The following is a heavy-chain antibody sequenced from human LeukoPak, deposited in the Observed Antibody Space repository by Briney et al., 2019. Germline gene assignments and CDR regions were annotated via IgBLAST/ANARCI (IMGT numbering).Heavy chain of an antibody. V-gene: IGHV1-24*01. Sequence: GASVKVSCKVSGYTLTELSMHWVRQAPGKGLEWMGGFDPEDGETIYAQKFQGRVTMTEDTSTDTADMELSSLRSEDTAVYYCATASAYYDILTGYPNYYCYGMDVWGQGTTVTVSS. J-gene: IGHJ6*02. CDR3: ATASAYYDILTGYPNYYCYGMDV. CDR1: GYTLTELS. CDR2: FDPEDGET. D-gene: IGHD3-9*01.